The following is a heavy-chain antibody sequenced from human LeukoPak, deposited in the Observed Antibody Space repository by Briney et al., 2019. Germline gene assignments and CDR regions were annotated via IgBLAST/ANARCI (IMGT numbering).Heavy chain of an antibody. V-gene: IGHV4-39*07. Sequence: SETLSLTCTVSGGSLSSSSYYWGWIRQPPGKGLVWIGSIYYSGSTYYNPSLKSRATISVDTSKNQFSLKLSSVTAADTAVYYCAYLAVAAGYWGQGTLVTVSS. J-gene: IGHJ4*02. CDR3: AYLAVAAGY. CDR1: GGSLSSSSYY. CDR2: IYYSGST. D-gene: IGHD6-19*01.